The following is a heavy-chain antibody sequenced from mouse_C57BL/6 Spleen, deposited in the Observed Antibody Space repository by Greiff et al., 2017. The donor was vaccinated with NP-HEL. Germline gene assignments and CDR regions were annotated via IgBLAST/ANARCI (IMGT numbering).Heavy chain of an antibody. V-gene: IGHV1-58*01. CDR2: IYIGNGYT. Sequence: VQLQQSGAELVRPGSSVKMSCKTSGYTFTSYGINWVKQRTGQGLEWIGYIYIGNGYTEYNETFKGKAKLASDTSSSTAYMQLSSLTSEDSAIYFCARWAQSTMVTTAWFAYWGKGTLVTVAA. D-gene: IGHD2-1*01. J-gene: IGHJ3*01. CDR3: ARWAQSTMVTTAWFAY. CDR1: GYTFTSYG.